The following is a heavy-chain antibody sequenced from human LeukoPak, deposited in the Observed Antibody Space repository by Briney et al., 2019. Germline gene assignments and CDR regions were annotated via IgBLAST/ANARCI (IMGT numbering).Heavy chain of an antibody. V-gene: IGHV4-34*01. CDR3: ARGTAVINGDLPFEADY. CDR1: GGSFSGYY. CDR2: INHSGST. J-gene: IGHJ4*02. D-gene: IGHD4-17*01. Sequence: PSETLSLTCAVYGGSFSGYYWSWIRQPPGKGLEWIGEINHSGSTNYNPSLKRRVTISVDTSKNQFSLKLSSVTAADTAVYYCARGTAVINGDLPFEADYWGQGTLVTVSS.